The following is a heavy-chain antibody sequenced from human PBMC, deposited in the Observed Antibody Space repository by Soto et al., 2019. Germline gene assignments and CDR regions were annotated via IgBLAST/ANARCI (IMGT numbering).Heavy chain of an antibody. Sequence: QVQLVQSGAEVKKTGSSVVVSCKASGGTFSSYTINWVRQAPGQGLEWMGRIIPIIDVTNYAQKFQDRVTITADISMSIAYIELSSLRSEETAVYYCERETGKDLVRMVYASLYMDVWGKGTTVTVSS. J-gene: IGHJ6*03. D-gene: IGHD2-8*01. V-gene: IGHV1-69*08. CDR3: ERETGKDLVRMVYASLYMDV. CDR2: IIPIIDVT. CDR1: GGTFSSYT.